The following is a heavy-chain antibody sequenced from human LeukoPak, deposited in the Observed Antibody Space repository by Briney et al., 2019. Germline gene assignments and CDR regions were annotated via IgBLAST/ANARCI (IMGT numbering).Heavy chain of an antibody. J-gene: IGHJ6*02. D-gene: IGHD3-10*01. CDR2: IKHDGSDK. CDR1: GFTFSSYA. Sequence: QPGGSLRLSCAASGFTFSSYAMTWVRQAPGKGLEWVANIKHDGSDKYYVDSVKGRFTISRDNARNSLFLQMNSLRAEDSAVYYCARGFGEDDHYYHAMDVWGRGTTVTVSS. V-gene: IGHV3-7*01. CDR3: ARGFGEDDHYYHAMDV.